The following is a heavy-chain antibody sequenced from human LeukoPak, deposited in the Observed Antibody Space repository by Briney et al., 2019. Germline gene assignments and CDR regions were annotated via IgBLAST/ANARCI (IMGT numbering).Heavy chain of an antibody. CDR1: GYTFTSYG. D-gene: IGHD6-6*01. CDR3: ARAPYSSSPYYMDV. Sequence: ASVKVSCKASGYTFTSYGISWVRQAPGQGLEWMGWISAYNGNTNYAQKLQGRVTMTTDTSTSTAYMELRSLRSDDTAVYYCARAPYSSSPYYMDVWGKGTTVTVSS. V-gene: IGHV1-18*01. J-gene: IGHJ6*03. CDR2: ISAYNGNT.